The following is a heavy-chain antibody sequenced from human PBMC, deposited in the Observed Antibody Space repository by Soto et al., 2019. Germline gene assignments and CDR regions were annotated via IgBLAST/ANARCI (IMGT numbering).Heavy chain of an antibody. Sequence: HPGGSLRLSCAASGFTFSSYGMHWVRQAPGKGLEWVAVISYDGSNKYYADSVKGRFTISRDNSKNTLYLQMNSLRAEDTAVYYCAKDASGGRDRAGYWGQGTLVTVSS. D-gene: IGHD2-15*01. CDR3: AKDASGGRDRAGY. V-gene: IGHV3-30*18. CDR1: GFTFSSYG. J-gene: IGHJ4*02. CDR2: ISYDGSNK.